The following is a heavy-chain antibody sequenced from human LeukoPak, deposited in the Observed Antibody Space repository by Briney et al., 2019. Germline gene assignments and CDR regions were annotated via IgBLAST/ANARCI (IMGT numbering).Heavy chain of an antibody. CDR3: ARHHRVYYDILTGLYFDY. Sequence: SETLSLTCTVSGGSISSSSYYWGWIRQPPGKGLEWIGSIYYSGSTYYNPSLKSRVTISVDTSKNQFSLKLSSVTAADTAVYYCARHHRVYYDILTGLYFDYWGQGTLVTVSS. D-gene: IGHD3-9*01. CDR2: IYYSGST. CDR1: GGSISSSSYY. V-gene: IGHV4-39*01. J-gene: IGHJ4*02.